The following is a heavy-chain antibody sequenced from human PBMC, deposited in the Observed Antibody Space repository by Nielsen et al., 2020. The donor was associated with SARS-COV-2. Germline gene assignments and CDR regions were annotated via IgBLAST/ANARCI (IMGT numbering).Heavy chain of an antibody. CDR1: GGSISSGDYY. V-gene: IGHV4-30-4*01. J-gene: IGHJ4*02. Sequence: SETLSLTCTVSGGSISSGDYYWSWIRQPPGKGLEWIGYTYYSGSTNYNPSLKSRVTISVDKSKNQFSLKLSSVTAADTAVYYCARAGYITIFGVVIQRGPFDYWGQGTLVTVSS. CDR2: TYYSGST. CDR3: ARAGYITIFGVVIQRGPFDY. D-gene: IGHD3-3*01.